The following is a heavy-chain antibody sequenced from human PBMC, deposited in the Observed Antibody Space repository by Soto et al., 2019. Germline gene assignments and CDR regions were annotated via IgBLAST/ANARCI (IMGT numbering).Heavy chain of an antibody. Sequence: QVQLVQSGAEVKKPGASVKVSCKASGYTFTSYYMHWVRQAPGQGLEWMGIINPSGGGTSYAQKLQGRVTMTRDTSTSTVYMELSSLRSEATAVYYCARDPYCTNGVSYGYWFDPWGQGTLVTVSS. CDR1: GYTFTSYY. CDR2: INPSGGGT. J-gene: IGHJ5*02. CDR3: ARDPYCTNGVSYGYWFDP. D-gene: IGHD2-8*01. V-gene: IGHV1-46*01.